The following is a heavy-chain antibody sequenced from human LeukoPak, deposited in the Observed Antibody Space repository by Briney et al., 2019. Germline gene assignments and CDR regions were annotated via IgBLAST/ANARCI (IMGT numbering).Heavy chain of an antibody. V-gene: IGHV3-11*04. CDR1: GFTSSDYY. J-gene: IGHJ4*02. Sequence: VGSLRLSCAASGFTSSDYYMSWIRQAPGKGREGGSYISSTGSTIYYADSVKGRFTISRDKAKNSLYLQMNSLRAEDTAVYSCARVGRWLQYRFAYWGQGTLVTVSS. CDR2: ISSTGSTI. D-gene: IGHD5-24*01. CDR3: ARVGRWLQYRFAY.